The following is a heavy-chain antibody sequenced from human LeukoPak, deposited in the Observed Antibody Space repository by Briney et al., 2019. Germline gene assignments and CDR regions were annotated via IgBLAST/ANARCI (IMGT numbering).Heavy chain of an antibody. CDR3: ARDSGRWLQSHFDY. CDR1: GFTFSSYA. CDR2: ISYDGSNK. Sequence: GGSLRLSCAASGFTFSSYAMHWVRQAPGKGLEWVAVISYDGSNKYYADSVKGRFTISRDNSKNTLYLQMNSLRAEDTAVYYCARDSGRWLQSHFDYWGQGTLVTVSS. J-gene: IGHJ4*02. V-gene: IGHV3-30-3*01. D-gene: IGHD5-24*01.